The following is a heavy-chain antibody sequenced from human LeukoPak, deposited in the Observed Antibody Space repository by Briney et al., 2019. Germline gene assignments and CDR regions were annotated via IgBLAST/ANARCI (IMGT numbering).Heavy chain of an antibody. Sequence: GASVKLSCKASGGTFSSYAISWVRQAPGQGLEWMGRIIPIFGTANYAQKFQGRVTITADKSTSTAYMELSSLRSEDTAVYYCASDMRTGTTSPYYYMDVWGKGTTVTVS. V-gene: IGHV1-69*06. J-gene: IGHJ6*03. D-gene: IGHD1-7*01. CDR2: IIPIFGTA. CDR1: GGTFSSYA. CDR3: ASDMRTGTTSPYYYMDV.